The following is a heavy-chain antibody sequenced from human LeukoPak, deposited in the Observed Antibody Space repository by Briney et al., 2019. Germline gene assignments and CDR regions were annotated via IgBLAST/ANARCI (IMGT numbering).Heavy chain of an antibody. D-gene: IGHD2-8*01. V-gene: IGHV3-64*04. CDR2: LSSNGGRR. Sequence: PGGSLRLSCSASGFTFSKYAMHWVRQAPGKGLEYVSALSSNGGRRFYADSVKGRFTVSRDNSKNTLYLQMNSLRAEDTAVYYCARNLGVGFPLNYWGQGTLVTVSS. J-gene: IGHJ4*02. CDR1: GFTFSKYA. CDR3: ARNLGVGFPLNY.